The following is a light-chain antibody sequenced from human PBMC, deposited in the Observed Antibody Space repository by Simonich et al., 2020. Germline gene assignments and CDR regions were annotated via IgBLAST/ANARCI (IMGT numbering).Light chain of an antibody. Sequence: QSALTQPSSVSGSPGQPITFSFTGTRSSVGSYNYVSWYQQHPGNAPKLMIYDVSERPSGVFNRFSGSKSGNTASLTISGLQAEDEADYYCSSYTSSSTWVVGGGTKLTVL. J-gene: IGLJ3*02. CDR2: DVS. CDR1: RSSVGSYNY. CDR3: SSYTSSSTWV. V-gene: IGLV2-14*02.